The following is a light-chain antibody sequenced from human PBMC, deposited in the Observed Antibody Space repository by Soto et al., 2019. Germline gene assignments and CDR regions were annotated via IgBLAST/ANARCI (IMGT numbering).Light chain of an antibody. CDR2: DAS. CDR3: QQSSNWPLT. CDR1: QSVRSY. J-gene: IGKJ3*01. Sequence: IVLTQSPATLSLSPGERAALSCRASQSVRSYLAWYQQKPGQAPRLLIYDASNRATGIPARFSGSGSGTDFTLTISSLEPEDFAVYYCQQSSNWPLTFGPGTKVDIK. V-gene: IGKV3-11*01.